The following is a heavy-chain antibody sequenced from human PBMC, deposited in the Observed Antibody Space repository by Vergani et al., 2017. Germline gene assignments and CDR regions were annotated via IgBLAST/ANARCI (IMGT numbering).Heavy chain of an antibody. CDR1: GGTFSSYA. V-gene: IGHV1-46*01. Sequence: QVQLVQSGAEVKKPGSSVKVSCKASGGTFSSYAISWVRQAPGQGLEWMGIINPSGGSTSYAQKFQGRVTMTRDTSTSTVYMELSSLISEDTAVYYCAGGVLVVVPAATNRVYYYYGMDVWGQGTTVTVSS. CDR3: AGGVLVVVPAATNRVYYYYGMDV. J-gene: IGHJ6*02. D-gene: IGHD2-2*01. CDR2: INPSGGST.